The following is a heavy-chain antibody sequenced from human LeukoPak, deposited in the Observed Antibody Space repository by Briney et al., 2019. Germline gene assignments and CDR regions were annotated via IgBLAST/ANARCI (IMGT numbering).Heavy chain of an antibody. J-gene: IGHJ1*01. CDR2: IYPGDSDT. V-gene: IGHV5-51*01. Sequence: GESLKISCKGSGYSFTNYRIGWVRQMPGKGLEWMGIIYPGDSDTRYSPSFQGQVTISADKSVSTAYLQWSSLKASDTAIYFCATYAGTSSKYFQPWGQGTLVTVSS. D-gene: IGHD3-10*01. CDR3: ATYAGTSSKYFQP. CDR1: GYSFTNYR.